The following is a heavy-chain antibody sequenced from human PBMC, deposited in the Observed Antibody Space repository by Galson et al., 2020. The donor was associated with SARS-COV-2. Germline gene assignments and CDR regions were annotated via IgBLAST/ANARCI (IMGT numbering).Heavy chain of an antibody. CDR2: IYWDGDK. Sequence: KMSGHTLVKPTQTLTLTCSFSGFSLDNSGVGVGWIRQPPGKALEWLAVIYWDGDKRFIPALKSRLTITKDTSKNQVVLIMTIMDPVDTATYFWARTNIEHFIIAGPPASFEYLGHGALVTVSS. CDR1: GFSLDNSGVG. CDR3: ARTNIEHFIIAGPPASFEY. V-gene: IGHV2-5*02. D-gene: IGHD3-3*02. J-gene: IGHJ4*01.